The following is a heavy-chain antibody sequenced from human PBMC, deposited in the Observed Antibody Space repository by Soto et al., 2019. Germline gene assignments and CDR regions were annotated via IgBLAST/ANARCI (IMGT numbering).Heavy chain of an antibody. D-gene: IGHD6-6*01. CDR2: ISTSIDAT. Sequence: PGGSLRLSCAASGFTFSNAWMSWVRQAPGKGLEWVSSISTSIDATYYADSVKGRFTISRDDSKNTLYLQMNSLRAEDSAVYYCAKDRTVAARHFDYWGQGTQVTVSS. V-gene: IGHV3-23*01. CDR1: GFTFSNAW. CDR3: AKDRTVAARHFDY. J-gene: IGHJ4*02.